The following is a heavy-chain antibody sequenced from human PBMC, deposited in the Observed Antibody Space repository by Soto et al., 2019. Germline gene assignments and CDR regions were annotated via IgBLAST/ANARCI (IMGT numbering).Heavy chain of an antibody. V-gene: IGHV3-66*01. CDR3: AGIRAPRY. CDR2: IYSGGST. CDR1: GFTVRSNY. Sequence: EVQLVESGGGLVQPGGSLRLSCAVSGFTVRSNYMSWVRQAPGKGLEWVSIIYSGGSTYYADSVKGRFTISRDNSKNTLYLQMNSLRADDTAVYYCAGIRAPRYGGQGTRVTVAS. D-gene: IGHD5-18*01. J-gene: IGHJ4*02.